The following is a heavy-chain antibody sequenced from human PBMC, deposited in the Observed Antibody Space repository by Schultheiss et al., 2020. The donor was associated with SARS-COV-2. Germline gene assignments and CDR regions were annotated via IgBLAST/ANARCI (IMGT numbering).Heavy chain of an antibody. V-gene: IGHV4-34*01. CDR1: GFTFSSYA. D-gene: IGHD3-10*01. CDR2: INQRGGT. Sequence: GSLRLSCAASGFTFSSYAMNWVRQAPGKGLEWIGDINQRGGTNDNPSLRSRVTISIDTSNNQFSLTLDSVTAADTAVYYCARGRDATMIRGPWFDPWGQGTLVTVSS. J-gene: IGHJ5*02. CDR3: ARGRDATMIRGPWFDP.